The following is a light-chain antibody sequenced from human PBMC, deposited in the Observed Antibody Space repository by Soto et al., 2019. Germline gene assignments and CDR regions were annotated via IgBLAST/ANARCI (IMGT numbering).Light chain of an antibody. Sequence: DIQLTQSPSRLSASVGDRVTITCRASHDISTYLAWYQQKPGKAPKLMIYEASTLQSGVPSRFSGSGSGTEFTLTISGLLPEDFATYHCQQLNTLPFTFGQGRRPAIK. V-gene: IGKV1-9*01. J-gene: IGKJ5*01. CDR3: QQLNTLPFT. CDR1: HDISTY. CDR2: EAS.